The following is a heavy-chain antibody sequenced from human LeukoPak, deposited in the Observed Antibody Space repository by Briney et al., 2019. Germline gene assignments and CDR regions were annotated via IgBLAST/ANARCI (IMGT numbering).Heavy chain of an antibody. Sequence: GSSVKVSCKASGYTFTGYYMHWVRQAPGQGLEWMGRINPSGGSTSYAQKFQGRVTMTRDTSTSTVYMELSSLRSEDTAVYYCARDPSNFYSGSYYSYPDYWGQGTLVTVSS. CDR3: ARDPSNFYSGSYYSYPDY. CDR2: INPSGGST. CDR1: GYTFTGYY. V-gene: IGHV1-46*01. D-gene: IGHD1-26*01. J-gene: IGHJ4*02.